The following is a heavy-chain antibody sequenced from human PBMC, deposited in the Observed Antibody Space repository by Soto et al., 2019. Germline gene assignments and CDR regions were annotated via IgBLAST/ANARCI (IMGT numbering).Heavy chain of an antibody. CDR3: ARGERNYYGSRNTSQNYYGMDV. J-gene: IGHJ6*02. V-gene: IGHV1-46*01. CDR1: GYTFTSYY. D-gene: IGHD3-10*01. Sequence: GASVKVSCKASGYTFTSYYMHWVRQAPGQGLEWMGIINPSGGSTSYAQKFQGRVTMTRDTSTSTVYMELSSLRSEDTAVYYCARGERNYYGSRNTSQNYYGMDVWGQGTTVTVSS. CDR2: INPSGGST.